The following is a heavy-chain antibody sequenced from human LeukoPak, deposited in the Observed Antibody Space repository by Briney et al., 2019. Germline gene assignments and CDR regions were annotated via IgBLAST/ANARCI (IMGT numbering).Heavy chain of an antibody. CDR1: GYSISSSNW. D-gene: IGHD5-18*01. V-gene: IGHV4-28*01. J-gene: IGHJ5*02. CDR3: ARSAMVRGNWFDP. Sequence: SDTLSLTSAVSGYSISSSNWWGWIRQPPGKGLEWIGYIYYSGSTYYNPSLKSRVTMSVDTSKNQFSLKLSSVTAVDTAVYYCARSAMVRGNWFDPWGQGTLVTVSS. CDR2: IYYSGST.